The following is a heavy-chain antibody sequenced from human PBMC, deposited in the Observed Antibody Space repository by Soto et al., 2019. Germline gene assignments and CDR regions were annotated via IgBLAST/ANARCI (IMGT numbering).Heavy chain of an antibody. V-gene: IGHV3-30-3*01. CDR3: GRDRYSAYDGVWGGRDV. J-gene: IGHJ6*04. CDR2: ISYDGSSK. Sequence: QVQLVESGGGVVQPGRSLRLSCAASGFTFSSYAMHWVRQAPGKGLEWVAVISYDGSSKYYADSVKGRFTISRDNSRDTIYRQMNSLRAEDRAVYYCGRDRYSAYDGVWGGRDVGGKGPTVTVSS. CDR1: GFTFSSYA. D-gene: IGHD5-12*01.